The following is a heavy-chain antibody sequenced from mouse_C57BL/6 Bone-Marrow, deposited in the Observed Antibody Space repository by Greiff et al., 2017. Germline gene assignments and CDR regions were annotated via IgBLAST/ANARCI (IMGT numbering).Heavy chain of an antibody. Sequence: EVKLMESGPVLVKPGASVKMSCKASGYTFTDYYMNWVKQSHGKSLEWIGVINPYNGGTSYNQKFKGKATLTVDKSSSTSYMELNSLTSEDSAVYYCARNCSRLYYFDYWGQGTTLTVSS. CDR2: INPYNGGT. CDR1: GYTFTDYY. J-gene: IGHJ2*01. CDR3: ARNCSRLYYFDY. D-gene: IGHD1-1*01. V-gene: IGHV1-19*01.